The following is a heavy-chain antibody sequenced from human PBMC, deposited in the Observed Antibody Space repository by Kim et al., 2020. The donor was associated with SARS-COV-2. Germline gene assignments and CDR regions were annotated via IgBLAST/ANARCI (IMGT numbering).Heavy chain of an antibody. V-gene: IGHV3-30-3*01. Sequence: GGSLRLSCAASGFTFSSYAMHWVRQAPGKGLEWVAVISYDGSNKYYADSVKGRFTISRDNSKNTLYLQMNSLRAEDTAVYYCARDWSFHPTNYGSGSYFRWDSDYWGQGTLVTVSS. CDR3: ARDWSFHPTNYGSGSYFRWDSDY. CDR1: GFTFSSYA. CDR2: ISYDGSNK. J-gene: IGHJ4*02. D-gene: IGHD3-10*01.